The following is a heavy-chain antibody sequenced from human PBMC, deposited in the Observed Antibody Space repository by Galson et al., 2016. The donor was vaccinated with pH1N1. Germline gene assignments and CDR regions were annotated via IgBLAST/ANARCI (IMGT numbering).Heavy chain of an antibody. V-gene: IGHV3-23*01. CDR2: ISGSGGST. CDR3: AKNIREAAAANDAFDI. J-gene: IGHJ3*02. CDR1: GFSLSSYG. D-gene: IGHD6-13*01. Sequence: SLRLSCAASGFSLSSYGLTWVRRAPGKGLEWVSSISGSGGSTYYADSVMGRFTISRDNSKNTMYQQMNSLRAEDTAAYYCAKNIREAAAANDAFDIWGQGTMVTVSS.